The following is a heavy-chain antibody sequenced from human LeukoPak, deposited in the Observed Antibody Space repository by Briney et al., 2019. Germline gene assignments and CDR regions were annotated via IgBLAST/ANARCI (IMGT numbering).Heavy chain of an antibody. CDR2: INSDGSGT. CDR1: GFTFSSYW. J-gene: IGHJ4*02. V-gene: IGHV3-74*01. CDR3: ARGGKYSGDY. Sequence: GGSLRLSCAASGFTFSSYWMHWVRQAPGKGLVWVSRINSDGSGTTYADSVRGRFTISRDNAKNTLYLQMNSLSAEDTAVYHCARGGKYSGDYWGQGTLVTVSS. D-gene: IGHD1-26*01.